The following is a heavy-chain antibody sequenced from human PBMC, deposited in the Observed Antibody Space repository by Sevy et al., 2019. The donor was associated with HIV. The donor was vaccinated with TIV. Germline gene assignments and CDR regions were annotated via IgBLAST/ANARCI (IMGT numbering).Heavy chain of an antibody. Sequence: GSLRRSCAASGFTFSTYGMHWVRQAPGKGLEWVAVIWSDGSNKYYADSVKGRFTISRDNSKNTLYLQMNSLRAEDTAVYYCSRSVAGTGNQFDYWGQGTLVTVSS. CDR2: IWSDGSNK. D-gene: IGHD6-19*01. V-gene: IGHV3-33*08. CDR1: GFTFSTYG. J-gene: IGHJ4*02. CDR3: SRSVAGTGNQFDY.